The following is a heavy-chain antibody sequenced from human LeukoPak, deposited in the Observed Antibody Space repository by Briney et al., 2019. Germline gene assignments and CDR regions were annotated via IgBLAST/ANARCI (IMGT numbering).Heavy chain of an antibody. D-gene: IGHD3-22*01. Sequence: GGSLRLSCAASGFTFSSYSMNWVRQAPGKGLEWVSPISSSSSYIYYADSVKGRFTISRDNAKNSLYLQMNSLRAEDTALYYCAKDRGSYYDSSGYSVFDYWGQGTLVTVSS. CDR3: AKDRGSYYDSSGYSVFDY. V-gene: IGHV3-21*04. J-gene: IGHJ4*02. CDR2: ISSSSSYI. CDR1: GFTFSSYS.